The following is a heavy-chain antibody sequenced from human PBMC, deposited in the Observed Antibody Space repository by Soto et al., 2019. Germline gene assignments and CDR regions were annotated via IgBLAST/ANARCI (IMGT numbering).Heavy chain of an antibody. CDR2: IDPSDSYT. V-gene: IGHV5-10-1*01. Sequence: RGDSLKISCKGSGYSFTSYWISWVRQMPGKGLEWMGRIDPSDSYTNYSPSFQGHVTISADKSISTAYLQWSSLKASDTAMYYCARREMVVAETYYGMDVWGQGTTVTVSS. J-gene: IGHJ6*02. D-gene: IGHD2-15*01. CDR1: GYSFTSYW. CDR3: ARREMVVAETYYGMDV.